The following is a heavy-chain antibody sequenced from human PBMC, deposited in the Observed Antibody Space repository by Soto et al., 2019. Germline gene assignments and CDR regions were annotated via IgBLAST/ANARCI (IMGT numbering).Heavy chain of an antibody. CDR3: CLSSGRYTGTFDY. CDR1: GFTFSNGW. D-gene: IGHD6-19*01. CDR2: IKSKSDGGTT. J-gene: IGHJ4*02. V-gene: IGHV3-15*01. Sequence: EVQLVESGGGLLKPGGSLRLSCAASGFTFSNGWMSWVRQAPGKGLEWVGHIKSKSDGGTTDYAAPVKGRFTISRDDSTSTLYLQMSGLKTEDTGIYYCCLSSGRYTGTFDYWGQGTLVTVSS.